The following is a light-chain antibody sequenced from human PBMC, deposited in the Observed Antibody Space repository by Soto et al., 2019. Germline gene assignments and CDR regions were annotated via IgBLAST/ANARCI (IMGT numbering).Light chain of an antibody. CDR3: QQYYSYLLT. CDR2: AAS. V-gene: IGKV1-8*01. Sequence: IQMTQSPSTLSGSVGDRVTITCRASQGISSYLAWYQQKPGKAPKLLIYAASTLQSGVPSRFSGSGSGTDFTLTISCLQSEDFATYYCQQYYSYLLTFGQGTRLEIK. CDR1: QGISSY. J-gene: IGKJ5*01.